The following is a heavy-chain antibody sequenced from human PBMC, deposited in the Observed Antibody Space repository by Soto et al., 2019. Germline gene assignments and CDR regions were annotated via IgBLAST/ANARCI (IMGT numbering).Heavy chain of an antibody. Sequence: GGSLRLSCAASGFTFSSYGMHWVRQAPGKGLEWVAVIWYDGSNKYYADSVKGRFTISRDNSKNTLYLQMNSLRAEDTAVYYYAREGLGYCSSTSCYAGSTFDYWGQGTLVTVSS. J-gene: IGHJ4*02. D-gene: IGHD2-2*01. CDR2: IWYDGSNK. CDR3: AREGLGYCSSTSCYAGSTFDY. CDR1: GFTFSSYG. V-gene: IGHV3-33*01.